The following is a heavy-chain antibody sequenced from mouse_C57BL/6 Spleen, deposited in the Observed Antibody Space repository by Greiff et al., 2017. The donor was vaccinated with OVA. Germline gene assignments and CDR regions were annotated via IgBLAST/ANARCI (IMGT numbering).Heavy chain of an antibody. V-gene: IGHV2-9-1*01. CDR1: GFSLTSYA. CDR2: IWTGGGT. J-gene: IGHJ4*01. CDR3: ARGDYDGYYYAMDY. D-gene: IGHD2-4*01. Sequence: QVQLKESGPGLVAPSQSPSITCTVSGFSLTSYAISWVRQPPGKGLEWLGVIWTGGGTNYNSALKSRLSISKDNSKSQVFLKMNSLQTDDTARYYCARGDYDGYYYAMDYWGQGTSVTVSS.